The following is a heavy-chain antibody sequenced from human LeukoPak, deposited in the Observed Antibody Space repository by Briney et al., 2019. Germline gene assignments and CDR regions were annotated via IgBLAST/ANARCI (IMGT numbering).Heavy chain of an antibody. J-gene: IGHJ4*02. CDR1: Y. Sequence: YXXWVRQAPGQGLEWLGIIYPSGDTTTYAQKFRDRVTMTRDTSTSTVYMELSSLRSEDTAVYYCATEAARTYCFDYWGRGTLVTVSS. D-gene: IGHD6-6*01. CDR3: ATEAARTYCFDY. CDR2: IYPSGDTT. V-gene: IGHV1-46*01.